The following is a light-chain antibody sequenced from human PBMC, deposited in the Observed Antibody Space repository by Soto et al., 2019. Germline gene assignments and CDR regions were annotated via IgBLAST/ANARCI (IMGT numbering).Light chain of an antibody. CDR1: QSVSSN. CDR2: GAF. V-gene: IGKV3-15*01. CDR3: QHYNSYSEA. Sequence: EIVMTQSPVTLSVSPVERATLSCRASQSVSSNLAWYQQKPGQAPSLLIYGAFTRATGIPARFSGTGSGTEFTLTISSLQSEDFALYYCQHYNSYSEAFGQGTKVDIK. J-gene: IGKJ1*01.